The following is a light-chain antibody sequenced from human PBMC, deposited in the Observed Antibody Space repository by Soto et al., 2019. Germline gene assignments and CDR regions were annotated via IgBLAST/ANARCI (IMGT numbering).Light chain of an antibody. CDR3: QQYNNWPWT. V-gene: IGKV3-15*01. Sequence: EIVMTQSPATLSVSPGERATLSCRASQSVSNNLAWYQQEPAQVPRLLIYGASTRATGIPARFSGSGSGTEFTLTISSLQSEDFAVYYCQQYNNWPWTFGQGTKV. CDR1: QSVSNN. CDR2: GAS. J-gene: IGKJ1*01.